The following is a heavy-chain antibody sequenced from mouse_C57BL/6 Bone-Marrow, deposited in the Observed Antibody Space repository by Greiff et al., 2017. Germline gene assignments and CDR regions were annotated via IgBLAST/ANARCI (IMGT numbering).Heavy chain of an antibody. CDR3: ARLTTVVAWYFDV. V-gene: IGHV5-12*01. CDR1: GFTFSDYY. J-gene: IGHJ1*03. Sequence: EVKLMESGGGLVQPGGSLKLSCAASGFTFSDYYMYWVRQTPEKRLEWVAYISNGGGSTYYPDTVKGRFTISRDNAKNTLYLQMSRLKSEDTAMYYCARLTTVVAWYFDVWGTGTTVTVSS. CDR2: ISNGGGST. D-gene: IGHD1-1*01.